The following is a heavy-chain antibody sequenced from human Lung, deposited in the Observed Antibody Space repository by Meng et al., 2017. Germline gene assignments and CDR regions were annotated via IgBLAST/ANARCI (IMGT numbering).Heavy chain of an antibody. CDR3: TNDRLNH. D-gene: IGHD1-1*01. CDR2: INRDGTKP. J-gene: IGHJ1*01. CDR1: GFTFTDHW. Sequence: QVGASGGGLVPPGGSLLLSCAASGFTFTDHWMHWFRQGPGKGLVWVSRINRDGTKPTYADSVKGRFTISRDNAKNTLYLQMNNLRAEDTAFYYCTNDRLNHWGQGALVTVSS. V-gene: IGHV3-74*01.